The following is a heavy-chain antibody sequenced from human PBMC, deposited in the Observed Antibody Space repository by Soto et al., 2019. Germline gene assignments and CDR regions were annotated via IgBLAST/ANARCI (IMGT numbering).Heavy chain of an antibody. V-gene: IGHV5-51*01. Sequence: PGESLKISCKGSVYSFTSYWIGWVRQMPGKGLEWMGIIHPGNSDTKYSPSFQGQVTISADKSISTAYLQWSSLKASDTAMYYCARHRAVAGMPDYYYDMDVWGQGTTVTVSS. CDR2: IHPGNSDT. D-gene: IGHD6-19*01. J-gene: IGHJ6*02. CDR1: VYSFTSYW. CDR3: ARHRAVAGMPDYYYDMDV.